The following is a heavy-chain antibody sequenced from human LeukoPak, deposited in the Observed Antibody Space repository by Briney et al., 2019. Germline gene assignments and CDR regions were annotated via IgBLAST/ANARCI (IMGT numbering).Heavy chain of an antibody. CDR2: IYYSGST. Sequence: SETLSLTCTVSGGSISSSSYYWGWIRQPPGKGLEWIGSIYYSGSTYYNPSLKSRVTISVDTSKNQFSLKLSSVTAADTAVYYCARHLYSSIHSPPDYWGQGTLVTVSS. CDR1: GGSISSSSYY. D-gene: IGHD6-13*01. CDR3: ARHLYSSIHSPPDY. J-gene: IGHJ4*02. V-gene: IGHV4-39*01.